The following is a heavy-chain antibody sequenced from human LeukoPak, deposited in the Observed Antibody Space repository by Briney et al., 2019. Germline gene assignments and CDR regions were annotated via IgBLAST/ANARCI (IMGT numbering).Heavy chain of an antibody. CDR2: VSGSGGST. J-gene: IGHJ4*02. CDR1: GFTFSSNT. CDR3: AKALSGSYYFDF. D-gene: IGHD1-26*01. Sequence: GGSLRLSCAASGFTFSSNTMRWVRQAPGKGLEWVPTVSGSGGSTYYADSVKGRFTISRDNSKNTLYLQMNSLRAEDTAVYYCAKALSGSYYFDFWGQGTLVTVSS. V-gene: IGHV3-23*01.